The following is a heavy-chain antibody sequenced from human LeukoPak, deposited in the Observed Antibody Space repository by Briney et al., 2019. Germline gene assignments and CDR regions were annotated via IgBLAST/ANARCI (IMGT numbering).Heavy chain of an antibody. D-gene: IGHD3-10*01. CDR1: GFTFSSYA. CDR3: VKGSGSLGY. Sequence: GGSLRLSCAASGFTFSSYAMHWVRQAPGKGLEWVSVIYSGGSTYYADSVKGRFTISRDNSKNTLYLQMNSLRGEDTAVYYCVKGSGSLGYWGQGTLVTVSS. V-gene: IGHV3-66*01. J-gene: IGHJ4*02. CDR2: IYSGGST.